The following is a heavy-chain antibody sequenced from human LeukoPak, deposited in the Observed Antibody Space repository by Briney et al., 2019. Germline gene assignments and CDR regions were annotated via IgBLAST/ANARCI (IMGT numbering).Heavy chain of an antibody. V-gene: IGHV4-39*01. D-gene: IGHD6-19*01. CDR1: GGSISSSSYY. Sequence: SETLSLTCSVSGGSISSSSYYWGWIRQPPGKGLEWIGNIYYSGTTHYKSSLKSRVTLSVDVSKNQFSLKLTSVTAADTAVYYCARGGYTKKYFQHWGQGTLVTVSS. CDR2: IYYSGTT. CDR3: ARGGYTKKYFQH. J-gene: IGHJ1*01.